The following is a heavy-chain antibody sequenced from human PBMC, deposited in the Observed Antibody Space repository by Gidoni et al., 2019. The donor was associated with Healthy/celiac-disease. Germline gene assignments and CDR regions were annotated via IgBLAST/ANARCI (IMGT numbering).Heavy chain of an antibody. J-gene: IGHJ4*02. CDR1: GFTFGDYA. V-gene: IGHV3-49*03. CDR2: IRSKAYGGTT. CDR3: TRGLTMVRGVTAKFDY. Sequence: EVQLVESGGGLVQPGRSLRLSCTASGFTFGDYAMSWFRQAPGKGLEWVGFIRSKAYGGTTEYAASVKGRFTISRDDSKSIAYLQMNSLKTEDTAVYYCTRGLTMVRGVTAKFDYWGQGTLVTVSS. D-gene: IGHD3-10*01.